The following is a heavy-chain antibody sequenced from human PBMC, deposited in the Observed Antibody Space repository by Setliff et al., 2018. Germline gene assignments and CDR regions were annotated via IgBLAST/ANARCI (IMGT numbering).Heavy chain of an antibody. CDR1: GFSLSTTETH. CDR2: LDWDDDK. D-gene: IGHD6-6*01. Sequence: SGPTLVNPTRTLTLTCTFSGFSLSTTETHVSWIRQPPGKAPEWLARLDWDDDKFYNTSLRSRLTLSKDTSKNQVILTMTNMDPADTATYYCARLPPLVQNNGASNHAFDVWGPGAVVTVS. J-gene: IGHJ3*01. CDR3: ARLPPLVQNNGASNHAFDV. V-gene: IGHV2-70*04.